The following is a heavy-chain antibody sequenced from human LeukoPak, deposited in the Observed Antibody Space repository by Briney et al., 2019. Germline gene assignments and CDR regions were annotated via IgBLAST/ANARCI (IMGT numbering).Heavy chain of an antibody. CDR1: GFTFNSYW. CDR3: ARSYRDF. Sequence: GGSLRLSCAASGFTFNSYWMHWVRQVPGKGLVWVSRVSPDGRTTEYAESVKGRFTISRDNAKNTLYLQMNSLRAEDTAIYYCARSYRDFWGQGTLVTVSS. D-gene: IGHD3-16*02. V-gene: IGHV3-74*03. J-gene: IGHJ4*02. CDR2: VSPDGRTT.